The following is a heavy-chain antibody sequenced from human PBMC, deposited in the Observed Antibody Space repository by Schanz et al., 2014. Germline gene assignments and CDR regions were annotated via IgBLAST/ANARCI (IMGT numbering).Heavy chain of an antibody. CDR3: ARRVVPATMGLYFDL. CDR2: IYSSGIA. D-gene: IGHD2-21*01. J-gene: IGHJ4*02. V-gene: IGHV4-4*08. CDR1: GGSMDTHY. Sequence: QVQLQESGPGLVKPSETLSLMCTVSGGSMDTHYWGWIRQPPGKGLEWIAFIYSSGIANYNPSLGSRAPISGDPSKTQFSRRLPSVTAADTATYYCARRVVPATMGLYFDLWGQGTLVTVSS.